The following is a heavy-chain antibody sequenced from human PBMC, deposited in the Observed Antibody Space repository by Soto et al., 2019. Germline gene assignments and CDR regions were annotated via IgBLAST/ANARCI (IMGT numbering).Heavy chain of an antibody. V-gene: IGHV1-69*13. D-gene: IGHD5-12*01. J-gene: IGHJ6*02. CDR2: IIPIFGTA. CDR1: GGTFSSYA. Sequence: SVKVSCKASGGTFSSYAISWVRQAPGQGLEWMGGIIPIFGTANYAQKFQGRVTITADESTSTAYMELSSLRSEDTAVYYCARALYSGLYPTQYCMDVWGQGTTVTVSS. CDR3: ARALYSGLYPTQYCMDV.